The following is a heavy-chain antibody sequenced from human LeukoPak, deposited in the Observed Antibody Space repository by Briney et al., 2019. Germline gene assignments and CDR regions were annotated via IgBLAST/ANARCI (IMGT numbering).Heavy chain of an antibody. CDR2: INHSEST. CDR3: ARVPPRYSGYTLSYFDY. CDR1: GGSFSGSY. V-gene: IGHV4-34*01. Sequence: PSETLSLTCAVYGGSFSGSYWSWIRQPPGKGLEWIGEINHSESTNYNPSLKSRVTISVDTSKNQFSLTLSSVTAADTAVYYCARVPPRYSGYTLSYFDYWGQGTLVTVSS. D-gene: IGHD5-12*01. J-gene: IGHJ4*02.